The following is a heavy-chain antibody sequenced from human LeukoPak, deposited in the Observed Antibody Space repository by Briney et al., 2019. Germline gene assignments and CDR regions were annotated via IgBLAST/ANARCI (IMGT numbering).Heavy chain of an antibody. J-gene: IGHJ4*02. V-gene: IGHV3-64*01. CDR1: GFSFSGYA. CDR3: ARDLSSSSSDY. Sequence: TGGSLRLSCAASGFSFSGYAMHWVRQAPGKGPEYVSAISNNGGTTYYANSVKGRFTVSRDNSKNTLYLQMGSLRAEDTAVYYCARDLSSSSSDYWGQGTLVTVSS. CDR2: ISNNGGTT. D-gene: IGHD6-13*01.